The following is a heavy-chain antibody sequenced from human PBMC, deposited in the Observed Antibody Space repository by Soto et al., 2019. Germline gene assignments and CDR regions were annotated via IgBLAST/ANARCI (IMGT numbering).Heavy chain of an antibody. CDR2: IIPTSGTA. CDR3: ARSEGSSTSLEIYYYYYYGMDV. Sequence: QVQLVQSGAEVKKPGSSVKVSCKASGGTFSSYAISWVRQAPGQGLEWMGGIIPTSGTANYAQKFQGRVTTTADECTSTVYMELRSLRSEDTAVYYCARSEGSSTSLEIYYYYYYGMDVWGQETTVTVSS. J-gene: IGHJ6*02. CDR1: GGTFSSYA. V-gene: IGHV1-69*01. D-gene: IGHD2-2*01.